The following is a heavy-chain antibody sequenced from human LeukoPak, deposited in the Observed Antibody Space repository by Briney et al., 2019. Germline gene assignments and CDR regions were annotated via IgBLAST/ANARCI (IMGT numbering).Heavy chain of an antibody. V-gene: IGHV1-24*01. J-gene: IGHJ4*02. CDR1: GYTLTELS. CDR3: ATRVLWFGELVVFDY. D-gene: IGHD3-10*01. Sequence: ASVKVSCKVSGYTLTELSMHWVRQAPGKGLEWMGGFDPEDGETIYAQKFQGRVTMTEDTSTDTAYMELSSLRSEDTAVYYCATRVLWFGELVVFDYWGQGTLVTVSS. CDR2: FDPEDGET.